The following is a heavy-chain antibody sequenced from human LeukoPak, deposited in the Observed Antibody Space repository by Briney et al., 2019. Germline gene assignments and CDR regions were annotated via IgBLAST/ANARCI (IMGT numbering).Heavy chain of an antibody. J-gene: IGHJ5*02. CDR3: AREGLEYSSSWYRLDWFDP. CDR1: GFTFDDYG. CDR2: INWNGGST. Sequence: GGSLRLSCAASGFTFDDYGMSWVRQAPGKGLEWVSGINWNGGSTGYADSVKGRFTISRDNAKNSLYLQMNRLRAEDTAVYYCAREGLEYSSSWYRLDWFDPWGQGTLVTVSS. D-gene: IGHD6-13*01. V-gene: IGHV3-20*04.